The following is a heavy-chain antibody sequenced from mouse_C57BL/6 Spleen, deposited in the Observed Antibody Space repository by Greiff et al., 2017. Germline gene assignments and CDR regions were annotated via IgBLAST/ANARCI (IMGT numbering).Heavy chain of an antibody. Sequence: QVQLQQSGAELVKPGASVKVSCKASGYTFTSYWMHWVKPRPGQGLEWIGRIHPSDSDTNYNQKFKGKATLTVDKSSSTAYMQLSSLTSEDSAVYYCAMGESIGLRRGYAMDYWGQGTSVTVSS. J-gene: IGHJ4*01. CDR2: IHPSDSDT. D-gene: IGHD2-4*01. CDR1: GYTFTSYW. CDR3: AMGESIGLRRGYAMDY. V-gene: IGHV1-74*01.